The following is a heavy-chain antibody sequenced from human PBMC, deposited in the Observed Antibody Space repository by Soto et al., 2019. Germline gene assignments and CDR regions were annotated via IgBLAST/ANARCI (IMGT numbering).Heavy chain of an antibody. CDR2: IYWDDDK. J-gene: IGHJ4*02. V-gene: IGHV2-5*02. Sequence: GSGPTLVNPTQTLTLTCTFSGFSLSTSGVGVGWIRQPPGKALEWLALIYWDDDKRYSPSLKSRLTITKDTSKNQVVLTMTNMDPVDTATYYCAHSPLPTPYSSGWYFFDYWGQGTLVTVSS. CDR3: AHSPLPTPYSSGWYFFDY. CDR1: GFSLSTSGVG. D-gene: IGHD6-19*01.